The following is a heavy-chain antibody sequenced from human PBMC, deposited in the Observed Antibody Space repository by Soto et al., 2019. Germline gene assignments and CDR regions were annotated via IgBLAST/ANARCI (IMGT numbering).Heavy chain of an antibody. CDR1: GGTFSSYT. D-gene: IGHD6-6*01. CDR2: IIPILGIA. J-gene: IGHJ3*02. V-gene: IGHV1-69*04. Sequence: ASLKVSCKASGGTFSSYTISWVRQAPGQGLEWMGRIIPILGIANYAQKFQGRVTITADKSTSTAYMELSSLRSEDTAVYYCAREVGEVEYSSSSDAFDIWGQGTMVTVSS. CDR3: AREVGEVEYSSSSDAFDI.